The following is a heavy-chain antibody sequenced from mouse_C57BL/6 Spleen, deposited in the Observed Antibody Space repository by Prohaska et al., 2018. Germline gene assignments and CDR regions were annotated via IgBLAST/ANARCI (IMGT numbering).Heavy chain of an antibody. CDR3: ARGGYGSSYGYFDV. Sequence: QVQLQQPGAELVMPGASVKLSCKASGYTFTSYWMHWVKQRPGQVLEWIGEIDPSDSYTNYNQKFKGKATLTVDKSSSTAYMQLSSLTSEDSAVYYCARGGYGSSYGYFDVWGTGTTVTVSS. D-gene: IGHD1-1*01. CDR1: GYTFTSYW. CDR2: IDPSDSYT. J-gene: IGHJ1*03. V-gene: IGHV1-69*01.